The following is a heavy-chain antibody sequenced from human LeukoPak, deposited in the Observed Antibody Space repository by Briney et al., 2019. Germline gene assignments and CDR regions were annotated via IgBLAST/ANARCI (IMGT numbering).Heavy chain of an antibody. CDR2: INSYNGNT. Sequence: VKDSFKSSGYTFTSYDISGVRQAPGQGLEGMGLINSYNGNTNYAQRIQGRVTMTTVTSTSTAYMELRSLRSDDTAVYYCARDSPPTSSSWYGLPIDYWGQGTLVTVYS. CDR3: ARDSPPTSSSWYGLPIDY. CDR1: GYTFTSYD. J-gene: IGHJ4*02. D-gene: IGHD6-13*01. V-gene: IGHV1-18*01.